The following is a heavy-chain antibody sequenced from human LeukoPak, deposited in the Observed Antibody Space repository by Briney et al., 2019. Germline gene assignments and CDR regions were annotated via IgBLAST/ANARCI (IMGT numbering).Heavy chain of an antibody. J-gene: IGHJ4*02. V-gene: IGHV1-18*01. Sequence: ASVKVSCKASGYTFTSYGISWVRQAPGQGLEWMGWISGYNGNTNYGQKFQGRVTMTTDTSTSTAYVDLGSLRSDDTAVYYCARYHLSAVPTDYWRQGTLVSVSS. D-gene: IGHD6-19*01. CDR2: ISGYNGNT. CDR1: GYTFTSYG. CDR3: ARYHLSAVPTDY.